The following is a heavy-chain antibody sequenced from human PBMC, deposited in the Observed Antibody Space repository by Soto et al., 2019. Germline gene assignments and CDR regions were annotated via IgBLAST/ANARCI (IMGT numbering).Heavy chain of an antibody. CDR2: ISAYNGNT. D-gene: IGHD5-12*01. J-gene: IGHJ4*02. Sequence: ASVKVSCKASGYTFTSYGISWVRQAPGQGLEWMGWISAYNGNTNYAQKLQGRVTMTTDTSTSTAYMELRSLRSEDTAMYYCVKDSPSGSVFSGHDDIDSWGQGTPVTVSS. CDR1: GYTFTSYG. V-gene: IGHV1-18*01. CDR3: VKDSPSGSVFSGHDDIDS.